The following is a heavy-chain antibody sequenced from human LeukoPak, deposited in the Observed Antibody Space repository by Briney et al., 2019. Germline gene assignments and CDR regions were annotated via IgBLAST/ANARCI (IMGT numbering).Heavy chain of an antibody. CDR2: IKQDGSEK. J-gene: IGHJ4*02. Sequence: PGGSLRLSCAASGFTFSSYAMTWVRQAPGKGPEWVANIKQDGSEKYYVDSVKGRFTISRDNAKNSLYLQMNSLRAEDTAVYYCARELDFGELSVWSQGTLVTVSS. D-gene: IGHD3-10*01. V-gene: IGHV3-7*01. CDR3: ARELDFGELSV. CDR1: GFTFSSYA.